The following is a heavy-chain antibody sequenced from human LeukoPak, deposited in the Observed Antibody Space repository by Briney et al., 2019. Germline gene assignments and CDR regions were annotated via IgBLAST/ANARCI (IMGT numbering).Heavy chain of an antibody. J-gene: IGHJ4*02. V-gene: IGHV3-23*01. D-gene: IGHD3-10*01. Sequence: GGSLRLSCAASGLTFSSYAMSWVRQAPGKGLEWVSAISGSGGSTYYADSVKGRFTISRDKSKNTLYLQMNSLRAEDTAVYYCAKDQGWFGESGGDYWGQGTLVTVSS. CDR1: GLTFSSYA. CDR3: AKDQGWFGESGGDY. CDR2: ISGSGGST.